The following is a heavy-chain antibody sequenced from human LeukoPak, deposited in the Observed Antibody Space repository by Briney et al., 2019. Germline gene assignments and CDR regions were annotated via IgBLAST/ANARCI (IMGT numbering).Heavy chain of an antibody. CDR3: ARQGRSGYASDY. CDR2: IYPGDSDT. V-gene: IGHV5-51*01. D-gene: IGHD5-12*01. CDR1: GYHFATSW. J-gene: IGHJ4*02. Sequence: GESLQISCQGSGYHFATSWIVWVRPMPGQGLEWMGIIYPGDSDTRYSPSFQGQVTISADKSITTAYLQWSSLKASDTAMYFCARQGRSGYASDYWGQGTLVTVS.